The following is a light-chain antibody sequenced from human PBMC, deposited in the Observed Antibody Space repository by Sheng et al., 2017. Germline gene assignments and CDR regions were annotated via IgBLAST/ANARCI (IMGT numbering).Light chain of an antibody. CDR3: QQYGDLPWT. J-gene: IGKJ1*01. V-gene: IGKV3-20*01. CDR1: QSVSSSR. Sequence: EIVLTQSPATLSLSPGERATLSCRASQSVSSSRLAWYQQTPGQAPRLLILGAANRDTGIPDRFSGSGSATDFTLTINRLEAEDFAVYYCQQYGDLPWTFGQGTKVEIK. CDR2: GAA.